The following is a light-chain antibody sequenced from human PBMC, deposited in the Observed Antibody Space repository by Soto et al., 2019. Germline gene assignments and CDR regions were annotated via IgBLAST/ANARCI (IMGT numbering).Light chain of an antibody. CDR2: GAS. J-gene: IGKJ4*01. Sequence: EIVLTQSPGTLSLSPGERATLSCRASQRISSSYSAWYQQKPGQAPRLLIYGASSRATGIPDRFSGSGSGTDFTLTISRLEPEDFAVYYCQQYGSSPTFGGGTKVEIK. CDR3: QQYGSSPT. CDR1: QRISSSY. V-gene: IGKV3-20*01.